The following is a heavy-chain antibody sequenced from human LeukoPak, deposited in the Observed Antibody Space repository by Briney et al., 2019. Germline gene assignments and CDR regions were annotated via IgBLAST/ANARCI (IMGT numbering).Heavy chain of an antibody. J-gene: IGHJ4*02. D-gene: IGHD2-2*01. CDR1: GYTFTGYY. CDR2: INPNSVGT. Sequence: ASVKVSCKASGYTFTGYYMHWVRQAPGQGLEWMGWINPNSVGTNYAQKFQGRVTMTRDTSISTAYMELSRLRSDDTAVYYCARASGTLGYCSSTSCPRYFDYWGQGTLVTVSS. CDR3: ARASGTLGYCSSTSCPRYFDY. V-gene: IGHV1-2*02.